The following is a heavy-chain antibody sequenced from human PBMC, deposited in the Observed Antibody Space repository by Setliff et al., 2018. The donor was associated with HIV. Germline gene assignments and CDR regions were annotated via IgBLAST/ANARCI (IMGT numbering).Heavy chain of an antibody. J-gene: IGHJ3*02. CDR2: IRSKANRSAT. CDR1: GFAFSGSA. V-gene: IGHV3-73*01. CDR3: TRLAPSIAPRLDAFDI. Sequence: AGSLRLSCAASGFAFSGSAMRWVRQASGKGLEWVGRIRSKANRSATAYAASEKGRFTISRDDSKNTAYLQMTSLKTEDTAVYYCTRLAPSIAPRLDAFDIWGQGTMVTVSS. D-gene: IGHD6-6*01.